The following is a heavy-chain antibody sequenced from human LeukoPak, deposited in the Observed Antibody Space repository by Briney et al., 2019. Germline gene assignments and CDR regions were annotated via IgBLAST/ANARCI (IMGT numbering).Heavy chain of an antibody. V-gene: IGHV4-34*01. D-gene: IGHD2-2*01. J-gene: IGHJ3*02. CDR3: ARVNCSSTGCYQHDAFDI. Sequence: PSETLSLTFAVYGGSFSGYYWSWIRQPPGKGLEWIGEINHSGSTNYNPSLKSRVTISVDTSKNQFSLKLSSVTAADTAVYYCARVNCSSTGCYQHDAFDIWGQGTMVTVSS. CDR1: GGSFSGYY. CDR2: INHSGST.